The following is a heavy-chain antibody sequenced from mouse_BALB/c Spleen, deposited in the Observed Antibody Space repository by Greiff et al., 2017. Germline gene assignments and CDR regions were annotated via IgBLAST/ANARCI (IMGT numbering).Heavy chain of an antibody. CDR2: ISSGGSYT. Sequence: EVQGVESGGGLVKPGGSLKLSCAASGFTFSSYAMSWVRQSPEKRLEWVAEISSGGSYTYYPDTVTGRFTISRDNAKNTLYLEMSSLRSEDTAMYYCARDLVYYGSSYGYAMDYWGQGTSVTVSS. CDR1: GFTFSSYA. J-gene: IGHJ4*01. D-gene: IGHD1-1*01. V-gene: IGHV5-9-4*01. CDR3: ARDLVYYGSSYGYAMDY.